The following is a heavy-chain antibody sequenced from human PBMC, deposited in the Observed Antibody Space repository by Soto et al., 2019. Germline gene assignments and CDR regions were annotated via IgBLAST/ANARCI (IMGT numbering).Heavy chain of an antibody. CDR1: GGSISSYY. Sequence: SETLSLTCTVSGGSISSYYWSWIRQPPGKGLEWIGYIYYSGSTNYNPSLKSRVTISVGTSKNQFSLKLSSVTAADTAVYFCARSDAGRAYYYYMDVWGKGTTVIVSS. CDR3: ARSDAGRAYYYYMDV. D-gene: IGHD3-10*01. J-gene: IGHJ6*03. V-gene: IGHV4-59*01. CDR2: IYYSGST.